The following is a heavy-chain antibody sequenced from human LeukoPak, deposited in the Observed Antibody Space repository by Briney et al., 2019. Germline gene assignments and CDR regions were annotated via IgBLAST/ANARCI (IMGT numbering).Heavy chain of an antibody. CDR1: GGSISSSSYY. V-gene: IGHV4-39*01. J-gene: IGHJ4*02. CDR3: ARLGYYYDSSLPLVDY. Sequence: SETLSLTCTVSGGSISSSSYYWGWIRQPPGTGLEWIGSIYYSGSTYYNPSLKSRVTISVDTSKNQFSLKLSSVTAADTAVYYCARLGYYYDSSLPLVDYWGQGTLVTVSS. CDR2: IYYSGST. D-gene: IGHD3-22*01.